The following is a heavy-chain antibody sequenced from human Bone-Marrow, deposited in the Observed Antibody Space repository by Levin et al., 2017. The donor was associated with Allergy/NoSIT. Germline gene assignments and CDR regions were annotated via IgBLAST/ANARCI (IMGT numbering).Heavy chain of an antibody. CDR2: ISGSGGTT. Sequence: GGSLRLSCAASGFTFSSYDMNWVRQVPGKGLEWVSGISGSGGTTYYADSVKGRFTISRDNSKTTLYLQMHSLRAEDTAVYYCASPYYGSGSYYNPRGYWGQGTLVTVSS. CDR1: GFTFSSYD. D-gene: IGHD3-10*01. J-gene: IGHJ4*02. V-gene: IGHV3-23*01. CDR3: ASPYYGSGSYYNPRGY.